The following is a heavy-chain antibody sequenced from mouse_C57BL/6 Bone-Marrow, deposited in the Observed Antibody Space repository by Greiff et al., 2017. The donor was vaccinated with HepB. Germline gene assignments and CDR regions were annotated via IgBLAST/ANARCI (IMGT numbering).Heavy chain of an antibody. CDR2: IYPYNGVS. CDR3: ARQTAQATVHYAMDY. J-gene: IGHJ4*01. CDR1: GYSFTGYY. Sequence: EVQLVESGPELVKPGASVKISCKASGYSFTGYYMHWVKQSHGNILDWIGYIYPYNGVSSYNQKFKGKATLTVDKSSSTAYMELRSLTSEDSAVYYCARQTAQATVHYAMDYWGQGTSVTVSS. D-gene: IGHD3-2*02. V-gene: IGHV1-31*01.